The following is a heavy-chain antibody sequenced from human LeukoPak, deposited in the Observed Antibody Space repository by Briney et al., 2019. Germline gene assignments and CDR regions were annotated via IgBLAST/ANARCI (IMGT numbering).Heavy chain of an antibody. CDR2: ISSYKNNT. CDR1: GYTFTSYG. V-gene: IGHV1-18*01. D-gene: IGHD6-19*01. Sequence: GASVKVSCKASGYTFTSYGISWVRQAPGQGLEWMGWISSYKNNTNYAQKFQGRVTMTTDTSTSTAYMEVRSLRSDDTAVYYCARGGNSGWRTPNDDYWGQGTLVTVSS. CDR3: ARGGNSGWRTPNDDY. J-gene: IGHJ4*02.